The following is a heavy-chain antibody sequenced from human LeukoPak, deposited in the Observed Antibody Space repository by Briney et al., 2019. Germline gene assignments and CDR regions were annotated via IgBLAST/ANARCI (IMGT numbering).Heavy chain of an antibody. CDR1: GFTFSSYA. CDR3: AKVGITMVRGTPQQATPYYYYMDV. CDR2: ISGSGGST. J-gene: IGHJ6*03. D-gene: IGHD3-10*01. Sequence: GGSLRLSCAASGFTFSSYAMSWVRQAPGKGLEWVSAISGSGGSTYYADSVKGRFTISRDNSKNTLYLQMNSLRAEDTAVYYCAKVGITMVRGTPQQATPYYYYMDVWGKGTTVTVSS. V-gene: IGHV3-23*01.